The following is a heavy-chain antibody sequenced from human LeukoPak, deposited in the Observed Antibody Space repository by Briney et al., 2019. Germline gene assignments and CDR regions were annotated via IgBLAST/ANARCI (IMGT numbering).Heavy chain of an antibody. CDR2: ICASSTYI. CDR1: GFTFSTYS. CDR3: ARAQYYYDSSGFPPYYFDY. V-gene: IGHV3-21*01. J-gene: IGHJ4*02. Sequence: PGGSLRLSCAASGFTFSTYSMHWVRQAPGKGLEWVSFICASSTYINYADSVKGRFTISRDNAKNSLYLQMNSLRAEDTAVYYCARAQYYYDSSGFPPYYFDYWGQGTLITVSS. D-gene: IGHD3-22*01.